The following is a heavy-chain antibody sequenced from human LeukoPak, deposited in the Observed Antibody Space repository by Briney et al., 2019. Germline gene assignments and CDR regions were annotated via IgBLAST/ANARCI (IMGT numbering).Heavy chain of an antibody. CDR3: ARGELGYCTNGVCYSAFDI. Sequence: SVKVSCKASGGTFSSYAISWVRQAPGQGLEWMEGIIPIFGTANYAQKFQGRVTITTDESTSTAYMELSSLRSEDTAVYYCARGELGYCTNGVCYSAFDIWSQGTMVTVSS. J-gene: IGHJ3*02. CDR1: GGTFSSYA. CDR2: IIPIFGTA. V-gene: IGHV1-69*05. D-gene: IGHD2-8*01.